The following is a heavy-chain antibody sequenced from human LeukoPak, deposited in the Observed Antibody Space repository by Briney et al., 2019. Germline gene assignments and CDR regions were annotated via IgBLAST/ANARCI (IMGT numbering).Heavy chain of an antibody. Sequence: PGGSLRLSCAASGFTFSSYSMNWVRQAPGKGLEWVSSISSSSSYIYYADSVKGRFTISRDNAKNSLYLQMNSLRAEDTAVYYCARDLCSGGSCRLDYWGQGTLVTVSS. J-gene: IGHJ4*02. CDR3: ARDLCSGGSCRLDY. CDR2: ISSSSSYI. V-gene: IGHV3-21*01. D-gene: IGHD2-15*01. CDR1: GFTFSSYS.